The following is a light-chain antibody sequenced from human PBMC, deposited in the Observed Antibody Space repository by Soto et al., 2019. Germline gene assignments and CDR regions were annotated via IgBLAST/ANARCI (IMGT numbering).Light chain of an antibody. V-gene: IGLV1-47*01. CDR3: AAWDDSLRV. CDR1: SSNIGSNY. CDR2: RNN. Sequence: QSVLTQPPSASGTPGQRVTISCSGSSSNIGSNYVYWYQQLPRTAPKLLIYRNNQRPSGVPDRFSGSKAGTSASPAIRGVRSEDEADYYCAAWDDSLRVFGGGTKLTVL. J-gene: IGLJ2*01.